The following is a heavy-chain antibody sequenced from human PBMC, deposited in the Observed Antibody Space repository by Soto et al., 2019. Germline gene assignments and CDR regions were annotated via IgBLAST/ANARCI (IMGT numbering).Heavy chain of an antibody. J-gene: IGHJ4*02. CDR3: ARLGRHDFWSGYGYYFDY. CDR2: IYYSGST. V-gene: IGHV4-59*01. CDR1: GGSISSYY. D-gene: IGHD3-3*01. Sequence: ETLSLTCTVSGGSISSYYWSWIRQPPGKGLEWIGYIYYSGSTNYNPSLKSRVTISVDTSKNQFSLKLSSVTAADTAVYYCARLGRHDFWSGYGYYFDYWGQGTLVTVSS.